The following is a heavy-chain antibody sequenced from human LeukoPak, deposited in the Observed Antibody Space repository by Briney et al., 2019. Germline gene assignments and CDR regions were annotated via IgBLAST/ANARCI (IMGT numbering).Heavy chain of an antibody. V-gene: IGHV4-59*08. Sequence: SETLSLTCTVSGGSISSYYWSWIRQPPGKGLEWIGYIYYSGSTNYNSSLKSRVTISVDTSKNQFSLKLSSVTAADTAVYYCARHYDSSAYWYYFDYWGQGTLVTVSS. D-gene: IGHD3-22*01. CDR1: GGSISSYY. J-gene: IGHJ4*02. CDR3: ARHYDSSAYWYYFDY. CDR2: IYYSGST.